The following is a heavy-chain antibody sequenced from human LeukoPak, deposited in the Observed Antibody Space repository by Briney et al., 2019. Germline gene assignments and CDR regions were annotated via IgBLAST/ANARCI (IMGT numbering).Heavy chain of an antibody. CDR3: AGESGENYIVVVPAAFDY. J-gene: IGHJ4*02. D-gene: IGHD2-2*01. Sequence: GGSLRLSCAASGFTFSSYSMNWVRQAPGKGLEWVSSISSSSSYIYYADSVKGRFTISRDNAKNSLYLQMNSLRAEDTAVYYCAGESGENYIVVVPAAFDYWGQGTLVTVSS. CDR2: ISSSSSYI. V-gene: IGHV3-21*01. CDR1: GFTFSSYS.